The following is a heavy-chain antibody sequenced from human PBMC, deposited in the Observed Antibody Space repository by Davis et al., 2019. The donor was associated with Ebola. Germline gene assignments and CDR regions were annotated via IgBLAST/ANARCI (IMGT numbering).Heavy chain of an antibody. CDR2: ISYDGSNK. CDR1: GFTFSSYG. D-gene: IGHD6-19*01. CDR3: AKETEQWLVQVGYYFDY. V-gene: IGHV3-30*18. Sequence: GGSLRLSCAASGFTFSSYGMHWVRQAPGKGLEWVAVISYDGSNKYYADSVKGRFTIPRDNSKKPLYLQMNSLRAEDTAVYYCAKETEQWLVQVGYYFDYWGQGTLVTVSS. J-gene: IGHJ4*02.